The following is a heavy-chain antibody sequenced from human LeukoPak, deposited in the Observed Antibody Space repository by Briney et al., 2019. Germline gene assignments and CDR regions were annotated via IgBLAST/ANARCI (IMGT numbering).Heavy chain of an antibody. Sequence: GGSLRLSCAASGFTFSSYTMNWVRQAPGKGLEWVSGISGSGRSTYYADSVKGRFIISRDNSKNTVYLQMNSLRADDTAVYYCAKDLRGEDHSSWFSDWGQGTLVTVSS. D-gene: IGHD6-13*01. J-gene: IGHJ4*02. CDR3: AKDLRGEDHSSWFSD. V-gene: IGHV3-23*01. CDR1: GFTFSSYT. CDR2: ISGSGRST.